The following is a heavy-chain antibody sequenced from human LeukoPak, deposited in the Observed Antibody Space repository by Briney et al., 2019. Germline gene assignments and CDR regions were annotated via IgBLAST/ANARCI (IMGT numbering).Heavy chain of an antibody. D-gene: IGHD3-10*01. CDR2: IYHSGST. J-gene: IGHJ5*02. V-gene: IGHV4-38-2*02. CDR1: GYSLSSGYY. CDR3: AREPAVRGVIGRRFDP. Sequence: SETLSLTCAVSGYSLSSGYYWGWIRQPPGKGLGWIGSIYHSGSTYYNPSLKSRVTISVDTSKNQFSLKLSSVTAADTAVYYCAREPAVRGVIGRRFDPWGQGTLVTVSS.